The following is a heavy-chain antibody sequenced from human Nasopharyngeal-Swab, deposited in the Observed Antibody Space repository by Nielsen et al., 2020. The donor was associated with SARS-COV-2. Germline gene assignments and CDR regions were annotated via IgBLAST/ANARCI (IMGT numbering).Heavy chain of an antibody. CDR1: GFIFRTYA. J-gene: IGHJ5*02. CDR3: ARPARRGLNWFDP. Sequence: GGSLRLSCAASGFIFRTYAMHWVRQAPGKGLEWVALISYDGSSNYYAHSVKGRFTISRDNSKNTLYLQMNSLRGEDTAVYYCARPARRGLNWFDPWGQGTLVTVSS. CDR2: ISYDGSSN. D-gene: IGHD3-22*01. V-gene: IGHV3-30-3*01.